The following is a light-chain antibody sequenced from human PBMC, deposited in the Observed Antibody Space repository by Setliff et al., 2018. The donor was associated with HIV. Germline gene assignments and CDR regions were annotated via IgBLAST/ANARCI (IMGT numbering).Light chain of an antibody. CDR1: SGDVGSPLSS. Sequence: SVLTQPASVCGSPGQSITISCTGSSGDVGSPLSSVSWYQQDSGEVAKPLIYAVTRRPSGISDRFSASKSGNTASLTISGLQTEDESDYYCCSFGRGDIWIFGGGTKVTVL. CDR3: CSFGRGDIWI. J-gene: IGLJ2*01. V-gene: IGLV2-23*02. CDR2: AVT.